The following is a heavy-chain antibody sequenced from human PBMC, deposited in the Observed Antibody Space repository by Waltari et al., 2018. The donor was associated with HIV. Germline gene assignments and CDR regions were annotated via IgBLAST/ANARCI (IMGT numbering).Heavy chain of an antibody. CDR1: AFTFDEYA. CDR3: AKATSSITIFGIVIGYFDY. V-gene: IGHV3-9*01. Sequence: EVQLVESGGGLVQPGRSLRLSCATSAFTFDEYAMHWVRKAPEKGLGWGSGGNWNRASIGDADAVKGRFTISRDNAKNSLYLQMNSLRPEDTALYYCAKATSSITIFGIVIGYFDYWGQGTLVTVSS. J-gene: IGHJ4*02. D-gene: IGHD3-3*01. CDR2: GNWNRASI.